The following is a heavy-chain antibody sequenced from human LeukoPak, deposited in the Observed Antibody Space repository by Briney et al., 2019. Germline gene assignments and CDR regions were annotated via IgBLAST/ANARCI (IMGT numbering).Heavy chain of an antibody. V-gene: IGHV1-69*01. CDR3: ARERRNYYDSSGYYY. J-gene: IGHJ4*02. CDR1: GGTFSSYA. CDR2: IIPIFGTA. Sequence: SSVKVYCKASGGTFSSYAISWVRQAPGQGLEWMGGIIPIFGTANYAQKFQGRVTITADESTSTAYMELSSLRSEDTAVYYCARERRNYYDSSGYYYWGQGTLVTVSS. D-gene: IGHD3-22*01.